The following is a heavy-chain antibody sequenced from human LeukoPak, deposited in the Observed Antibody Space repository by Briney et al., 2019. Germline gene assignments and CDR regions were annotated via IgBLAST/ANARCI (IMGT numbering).Heavy chain of an antibody. Sequence: GGSLRLSCAASGFTFDDYAMHWVRQAPGKGLEWVSAISGSGGNTYYADSVKGRFTISRDNSKNTLYLQMNSLRAEDTAVYYCAKAVNGVVARDWFDPWGQGTLVTVSS. CDR2: ISGSGGNT. J-gene: IGHJ5*02. CDR3: AKAVNGVVARDWFDP. CDR1: GFTFDDYA. D-gene: IGHD2-15*01. V-gene: IGHV3-23*01.